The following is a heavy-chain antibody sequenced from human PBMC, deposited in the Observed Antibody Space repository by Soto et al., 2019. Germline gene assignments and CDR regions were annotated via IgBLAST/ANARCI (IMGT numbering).Heavy chain of an antibody. J-gene: IGHJ1*01. CDR1: GFTFSAYW. CDR2: IKPDGSEK. V-gene: IGHV3-7*05. Sequence: EVQLVESGGGLVQPGGSLRLSCVASGFTFSAYWMSWVRQAPGKGLEWVANIKPDGSEKYYVDSMKGRFTISRDNAKNSLFLQLDNLRVEDTAVYYCARDEGFQQWGQGTLVTVSS. CDR3: ARDEGFQQ.